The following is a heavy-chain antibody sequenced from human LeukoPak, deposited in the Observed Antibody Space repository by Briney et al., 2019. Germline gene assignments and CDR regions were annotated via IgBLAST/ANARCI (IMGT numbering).Heavy chain of an antibody. D-gene: IGHD6-13*01. V-gene: IGHV3-30-3*01. CDR3: ARAGPAAAGISSAFDI. CDR2: ISYDGSNK. J-gene: IGHJ3*02. CDR1: GFTFSSYA. Sequence: GGSLRLSCAASGFTFSSYAMHWVRQAPGKGLEWVAVISYDGSNKYYADSVKGRFTISRDNSKNTLYLQMNSLRAEDTAVYYCARAGPAAAGISSAFDIWGQGTMVTVSS.